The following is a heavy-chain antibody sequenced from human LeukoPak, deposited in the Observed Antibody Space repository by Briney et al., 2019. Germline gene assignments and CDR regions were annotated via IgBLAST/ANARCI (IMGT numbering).Heavy chain of an antibody. D-gene: IGHD4-11*01. CDR3: AREDKDTNYEGY. Sequence: ASVKVSCKASGYTFTNYGINWVRQAPGQGLEWMGWISAYNGNTKYAQNLQGRATLTTDTSTSTAYLEVRSLRSDDTAVYYCAREDKDTNYEGYWGQGTLVTVSS. J-gene: IGHJ4*02. CDR2: ISAYNGNT. V-gene: IGHV1-18*01. CDR1: GYTFTNYG.